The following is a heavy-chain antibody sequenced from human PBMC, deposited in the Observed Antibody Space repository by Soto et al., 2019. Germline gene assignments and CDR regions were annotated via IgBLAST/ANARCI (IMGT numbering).Heavy chain of an antibody. CDR1: GFTFSGNW. Sequence: GGSLRPSCAASGFTFSGNWMHWVRQAPGKGLVWVSRINSDGSITSYADSVKGQFTISRDNTKNTLYLQMNSLGADDTAVYYCARGSSSWYVSFDYWGQGILVTVSS. V-gene: IGHV3-74*01. J-gene: IGHJ4*02. CDR2: INSDGSIT. CDR3: ARGSSSWYVSFDY. D-gene: IGHD6-13*01.